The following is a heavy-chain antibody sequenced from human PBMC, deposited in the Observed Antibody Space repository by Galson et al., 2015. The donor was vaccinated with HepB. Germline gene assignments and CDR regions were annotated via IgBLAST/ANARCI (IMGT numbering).Heavy chain of an antibody. CDR3: ARVKMDYFGSGSYPRSFYYNYGMDV. V-gene: IGHV3-11*05. CDR1: GFNFSDYY. D-gene: IGHD3-10*01. J-gene: IGHJ6*02. CDR2: IRRRSRHT. Sequence: SLRLSCAASGFNFSDYYMSWIRQAPGKGLEWVSYIRRRSRHTNYADSVKGRFTISRDNAKSSLYLQMNSLRAEDTAVYYCARVKMDYFGSGSYPRSFYYNYGMDVWGLGTTVTVSS.